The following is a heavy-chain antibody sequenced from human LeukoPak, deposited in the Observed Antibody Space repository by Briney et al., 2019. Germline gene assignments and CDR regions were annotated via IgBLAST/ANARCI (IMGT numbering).Heavy chain of an antibody. V-gene: IGHV3-13*01. J-gene: IGHJ4*02. Sequence: GGSLRLSCAASGFTFSSYDMHWVRQATGKGLEWVSAIGTAGDTYYPGSVKGRFTISRENAKNSLYLQMNSLRAGDTAVYYCARAKVYYDISGYYLFDYWGQGTLVTVSS. CDR2: IGTAGDT. D-gene: IGHD3-22*01. CDR3: ARAKVYYDISGYYLFDY. CDR1: GFTFSSYD.